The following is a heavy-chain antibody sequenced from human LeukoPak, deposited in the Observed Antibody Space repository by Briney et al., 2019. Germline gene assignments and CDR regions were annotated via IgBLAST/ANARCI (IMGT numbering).Heavy chain of an antibody. CDR3: AKDQEPWELLTPLYFDY. CDR1: GFTFSSYA. D-gene: IGHD1-26*01. CDR2: ISGSGGST. Sequence: GGSLRLSCAASGFTFSSYAMSWVRQAPGKGLEWVSAISGSGGSTYYADSVKGRFTISRDNSKNTLYLQMNSLRAEDTAVYYCAKDQEPWELLTPLYFDYWGQGTLVTVSS. V-gene: IGHV3-23*01. J-gene: IGHJ4*02.